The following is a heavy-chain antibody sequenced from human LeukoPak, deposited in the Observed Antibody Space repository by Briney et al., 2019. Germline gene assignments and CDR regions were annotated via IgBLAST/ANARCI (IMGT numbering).Heavy chain of an antibody. Sequence: SETLSLTCTVSGGSISSSSYYWGWIRQPPGKGLEWIGSIYYSGSTYYNPSLKSRVTISVDTSKNQFSLKLSSVTAADTAVYYCARVCSGTYSRYYYYYMDVWGKGTTVTISS. CDR1: GGSISSSSYY. V-gene: IGHV4-39*01. J-gene: IGHJ6*03. CDR2: IYYSGST. CDR3: ARVCSGTYSRYYYYYMDV. D-gene: IGHD1-26*01.